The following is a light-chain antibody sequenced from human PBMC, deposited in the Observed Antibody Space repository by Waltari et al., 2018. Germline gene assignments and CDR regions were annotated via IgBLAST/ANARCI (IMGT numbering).Light chain of an antibody. CDR3: HQTSGLPRT. Sequence: EIVLTQSPEFQSVTPKQKVTITCRASQTIGSNLHWYQQKPDEPPKLIIKYVSQSISGVPSRFSGSVSGTCFPLTINSLEPEDAATYYCHQTSGLPRTFGQGTQLEIK. V-gene: IGKV6-21*02. CDR2: YVS. CDR1: QTIGSN. J-gene: IGKJ2*02.